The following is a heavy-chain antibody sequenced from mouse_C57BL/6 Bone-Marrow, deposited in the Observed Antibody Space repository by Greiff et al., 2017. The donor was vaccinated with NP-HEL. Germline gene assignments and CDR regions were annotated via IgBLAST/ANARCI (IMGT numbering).Heavy chain of an antibody. CDR3: ARGNYGYDGGDY. CDR1: GYTFTSYW. J-gene: IGHJ2*01. Sequence: QVQLQQPGAELVKPGASVKLSCKASGYTFTSYWMHWVKQRPGQGLEWIGMIHPNSGSTNYNEKFKGKATLTVDKSSSTAYMQLSSLTSEDSAVYYCARGNYGYDGGDYWGQGTTLTVSS. V-gene: IGHV1-64*01. D-gene: IGHD2-2*01. CDR2: IHPNSGST.